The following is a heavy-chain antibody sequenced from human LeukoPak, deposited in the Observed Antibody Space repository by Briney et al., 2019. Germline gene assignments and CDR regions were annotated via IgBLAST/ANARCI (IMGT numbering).Heavy chain of an antibody. J-gene: IGHJ6*03. V-gene: IGHV1-46*01. CDR1: GYTFTSYY. Sequence: ASVKVSCKASGYTFTSYYMHWVRQAPGQGLEWMGIINPSGGSTSYAQKFQGGVTMTRDTSTSTVYMELSSLRSEDTAVYYCAGGRCNSTSCYTAGYYYYYMDVWGKGTTVTVSS. CDR3: AGGRCNSTSCYTAGYYYYYMDV. CDR2: INPSGGST. D-gene: IGHD2-2*02.